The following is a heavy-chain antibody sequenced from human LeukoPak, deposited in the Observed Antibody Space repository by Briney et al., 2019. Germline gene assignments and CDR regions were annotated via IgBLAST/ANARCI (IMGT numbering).Heavy chain of an antibody. CDR2: IYKSGST. J-gene: IGHJ4*02. V-gene: IGHV4-59*08. D-gene: IGHD3-10*01. Sequence: KPSETLSLTCNVSSGSISNYYWSWIRQPPGKGLERIGNIYKSGSTKYNPSLKSRVTISVDTSKNQFSLKLNSVTAADTAVYYCARHHGSDYSSLDYWGQGSLVTVSS. CDR1: SGSISNYY. CDR3: ARHHGSDYSSLDY.